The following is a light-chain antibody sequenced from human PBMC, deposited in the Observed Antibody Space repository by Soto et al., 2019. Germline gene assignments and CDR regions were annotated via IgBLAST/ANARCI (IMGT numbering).Light chain of an antibody. CDR2: RND. CDR1: SSNIGTNS. Sequence: QSVLTQPPSASGTPGQRVTISCSGSSSNIGTNSVYWYQQLPGTAPKLLIYRNDQRLSEVPDRLSASKSATSASLDISGLRCEDEADYYCQALDDSLHGLVFGTGTKLTVL. J-gene: IGLJ1*01. CDR3: QALDDSLHGLV. V-gene: IGLV1-47*01.